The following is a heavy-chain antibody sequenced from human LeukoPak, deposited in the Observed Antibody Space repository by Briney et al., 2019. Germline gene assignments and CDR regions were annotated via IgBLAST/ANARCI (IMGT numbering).Heavy chain of an antibody. J-gene: IGHJ6*03. V-gene: IGHV3-64*01. CDR1: GFTFGSYA. CDR3: ARDSVDGDYYYMDV. Sequence: GGSLRLSCAASGFTFGSYAMHWVRQAPGKGLEYVAAISNDGGSTYYAKSVKGRFTISRDNSRNTLYLQLGSVRGEDMAVYYCARDSVDGDYYYMDVWGKGTTVTVSS. D-gene: IGHD5-12*01. CDR2: ISNDGGST.